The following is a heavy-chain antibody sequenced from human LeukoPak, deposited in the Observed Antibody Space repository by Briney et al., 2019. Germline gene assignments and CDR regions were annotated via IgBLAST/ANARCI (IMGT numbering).Heavy chain of an antibody. D-gene: IGHD3-10*01. V-gene: IGHV4-39*01. CDR2: VYYTGST. CDR3: ARIGAGSSRDY. Sequence: SETLSLTCTVSGGSISSSGYYRGWIRQPPGKGLEWIGTVYYTGSTYYNPSLKSRVTISEDTSRNQFSLRLNSVNTADTAVYYCARIGAGSSRDYWGQGTLVTVSS. CDR1: GGSISSSGYY. J-gene: IGHJ4*02.